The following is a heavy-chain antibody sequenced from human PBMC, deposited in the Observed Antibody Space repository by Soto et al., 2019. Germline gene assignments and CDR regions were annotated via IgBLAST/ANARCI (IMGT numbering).Heavy chain of an antibody. CDR3: GRICGSCYCFDP. CDR2: FDPEDGET. V-gene: IGHV1-24*01. CDR1: GYTLTELS. J-gene: IGHJ5*02. D-gene: IGHD2-15*01. Sequence: ASVKVSCKVSGYTLTELSMHWVRQAPGKGLEWMGGFDPEDGETIYAQKFQGRVTMTEDTSTDTAYMELSSLRSEDTAVYYCGRICGSCYCFDPWGQGTLVTVS.